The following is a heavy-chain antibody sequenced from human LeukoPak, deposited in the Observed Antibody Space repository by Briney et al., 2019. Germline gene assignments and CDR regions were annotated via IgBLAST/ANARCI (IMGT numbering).Heavy chain of an antibody. Sequence: GSLRLSCVVSGISLSNYGMTWVRQPPGKGLEWIGSIYYSGSTYYNPSLKSRVTISVDTSKNQFSPKLSSVTAADTAVYYCARHLGVYYYGMDVWGQGTTVTVSS. J-gene: IGHJ6*02. D-gene: IGHD3-16*01. V-gene: IGHV4-39*01. CDR3: ARHLGVYYYGMDV. CDR1: GISLSNYG. CDR2: IYYSGST.